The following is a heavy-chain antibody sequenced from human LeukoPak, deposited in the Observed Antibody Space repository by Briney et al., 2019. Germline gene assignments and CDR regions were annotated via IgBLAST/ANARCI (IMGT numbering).Heavy chain of an antibody. V-gene: IGHV1-8*01. CDR3: AREARYCSGGSCYSVYYFDY. CDR2: MNPNSGNT. D-gene: IGHD2-15*01. J-gene: IGHJ4*02. CDR1: GYTFTSYD. Sequence: ASVKVSCKASGYTFTSYDINWVRQATGQGLEWMGWMNPNSGNTGYAQKFQGRVTMTRNTSISTDYMELSSLRSEDTAVYYCAREARYCSGGSCYSVYYFDYWGQGTLVTISS.